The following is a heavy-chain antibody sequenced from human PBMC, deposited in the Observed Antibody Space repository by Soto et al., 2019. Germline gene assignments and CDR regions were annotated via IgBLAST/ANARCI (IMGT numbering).Heavy chain of an antibody. D-gene: IGHD2-15*01. CDR2: ISPSSGHI. CDR1: GFTFSSCT. J-gene: IGHJ6*02. Sequence: EVHLVESGGGLVKPGGSLRLSCAVSGFTFSSCTMNWVRQAPGKGLEWVSSISPSSGHIYYADSVKGRFTISRDNAKNSLVLQIMGLRGEDSAVYYCSGCSGGACHKHYGMDVWGQGTTVTVSS. V-gene: IGHV3-21*06. CDR3: SGCSGGACHKHYGMDV.